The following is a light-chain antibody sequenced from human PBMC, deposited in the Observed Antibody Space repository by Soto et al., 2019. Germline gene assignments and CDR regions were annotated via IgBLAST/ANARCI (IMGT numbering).Light chain of an antibody. CDR2: AAS. CDR3: QQSYSTPFT. Sequence: DIQMTQSPSSLSASVGDRVTITCRASQSISSYLNWYQQKPGKAPKLLIYAASSLQSGVPSRFSGSGSATDFTLTISSLPPEDFATYYCQQSYSTPFTFGPGTKVDIK. V-gene: IGKV1-39*01. CDR1: QSISSY. J-gene: IGKJ3*01.